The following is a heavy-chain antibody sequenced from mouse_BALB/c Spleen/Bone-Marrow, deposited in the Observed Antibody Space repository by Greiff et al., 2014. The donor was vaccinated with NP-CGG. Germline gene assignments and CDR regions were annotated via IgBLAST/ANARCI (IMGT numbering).Heavy chain of an antibody. CDR2: ISYSGST. J-gene: IGHJ4*01. Sequence: VQLQQSGPSLVKPSQTLSLTCSVTGDSITSGYWNWIRKFPGNKLEYMGYISYSGSTYYNPSLKSRISITRDTSKNQYYLQLNPVTTEDTATYYCARGGGSSYNYAMDYWGQGTSVTVSS. CDR1: GDSITSGY. CDR3: ARGGGSSYNYAMDY. D-gene: IGHD1-1*01. V-gene: IGHV3-8*02.